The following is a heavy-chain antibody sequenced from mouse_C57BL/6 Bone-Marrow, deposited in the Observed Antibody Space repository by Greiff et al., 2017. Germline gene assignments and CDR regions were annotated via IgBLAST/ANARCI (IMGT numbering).Heavy chain of an antibody. J-gene: IGHJ2*01. V-gene: IGHV5-2*01. D-gene: IGHD2-2*01. Sequence: EVKLMESGGGLVQPGESLKLSCESTEYEFPSHDMSWVRNTPETRLELVASINSDGGSIYYTDTMERRFIISRDNTKKTLYLHMSSLRSEDTALYYCARHGYDSVHWGQGTTLTVSS. CDR1: EYEFPSHD. CDR3: ARHGYDSVH. CDR2: INSDGGSI.